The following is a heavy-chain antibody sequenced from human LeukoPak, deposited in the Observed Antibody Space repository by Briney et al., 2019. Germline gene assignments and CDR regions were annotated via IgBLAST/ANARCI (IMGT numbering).Heavy chain of an antibody. CDR2: IYYSGST. CDR1: GGSIKSSTYY. CDR3: VRDRELTY. V-gene: IGHV4-39*07. J-gene: IGHJ4*02. D-gene: IGHD1-26*01. Sequence: PSETLSLTCTVSGGSIKSSTYYWGWIRQPPGKGLEWIGSIYYSGSTYYNPSLKSRVTISVDTSKNQFSLKLTSVTAADTAVYYCVRDRELTYWGQGTLVTVSS.